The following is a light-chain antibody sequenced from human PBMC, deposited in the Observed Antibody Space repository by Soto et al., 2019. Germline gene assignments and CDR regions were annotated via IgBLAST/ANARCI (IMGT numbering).Light chain of an antibody. Sequence: VVTQSAGTLSVSPGERGTLSCRASQSISSRYLAWYRQKPGQAPRLLXXGEXTRATGVPPRFSGSRSGREFTLTISSLQSEDFAVYYCRQYFNWPPYTFGQGTKVEIK. V-gene: IGKV3-15*01. CDR2: GEX. CDR1: QSISSRY. J-gene: IGKJ2*01. CDR3: RQYFNWPPYT.